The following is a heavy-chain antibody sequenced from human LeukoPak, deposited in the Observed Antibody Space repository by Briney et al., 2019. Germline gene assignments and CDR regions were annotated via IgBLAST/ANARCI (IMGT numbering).Heavy chain of an antibody. J-gene: IGHJ1*01. V-gene: IGHV4-4*07. D-gene: IGHD3-3*01. CDR3: ASRFRPRDSAEYFQH. CDR1: GGSISSYY. CDR2: IYTSGST. Sequence: SETLSLTCTVSGGSISSYYWSWIRQPAGKGLEWIGRIYTSGSTNYNPSLKSRVAMSVDTSKNQFSLKLSSVTAADTAVYYCASRFRPRDSAEYFQHWGQGTLVTVSS.